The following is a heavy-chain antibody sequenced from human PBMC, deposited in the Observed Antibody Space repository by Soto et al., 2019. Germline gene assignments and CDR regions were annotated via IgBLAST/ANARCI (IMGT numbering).Heavy chain of an antibody. CDR3: AKRGGVVGGSEHPFFEY. CDR2: ISFDGKNR. Sequence: QVQLVESGGGVVQPGKSLRLSCAASGFICSNYGMHWVRQAPGKGLEWVALISFDGKNRNYADSVKGRFTIYRYNPKHALYLEMHSLRPEDKALYYCAKRGGVVGGSEHPFFEYWGQGTLVTVSS. D-gene: IGHD2-15*01. CDR1: GFICSNYG. V-gene: IGHV3-30*18. J-gene: IGHJ4*02.